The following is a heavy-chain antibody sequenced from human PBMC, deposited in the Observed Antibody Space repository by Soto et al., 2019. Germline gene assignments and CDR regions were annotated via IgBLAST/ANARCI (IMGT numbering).Heavy chain of an antibody. D-gene: IGHD4-17*01. CDR3: ASCAATVTPFDY. CDR2: IYHSGST. J-gene: IGHJ4*02. CDR1: GYSISSSYY. V-gene: IGHV4-38-2*01. Sequence: PSETLSLTCAVSGYSISSSYYWCWIRQPPGKGLECIGSIYHSGSTYYNPSLKSRVTISVDTSKNQFSLKLSSVTAADTAVYYCASCAATVTPFDYWGQGTLVTVS.